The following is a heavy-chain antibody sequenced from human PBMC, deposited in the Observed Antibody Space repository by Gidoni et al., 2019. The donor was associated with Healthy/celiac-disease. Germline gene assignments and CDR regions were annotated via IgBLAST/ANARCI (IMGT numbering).Heavy chain of an antibody. CDR2: ISWNSGSI. D-gene: IGHD3-3*01. CDR1: GFTFEDYA. J-gene: IGHJ6*02. Sequence: EVQLVESGGGLVQPGRSLRLSCAASGFTFEDYALHWVRHAPGKGLGWVSGISWNSGSIVYADSVKVRFTISRDNAKNSLYLQMNSLRAEDTALYYCAKALGGGYDFWSGYYTDYYYYGMDVWGQGTTVTVSS. CDR3: AKALGGGYDFWSGYYTDYYYYGMDV. V-gene: IGHV3-9*01.